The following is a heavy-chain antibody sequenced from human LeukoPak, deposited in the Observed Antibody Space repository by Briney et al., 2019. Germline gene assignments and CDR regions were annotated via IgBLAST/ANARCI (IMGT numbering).Heavy chain of an antibody. V-gene: IGHV7-4-1*02. CDR1: GYTFTRYT. Sequence: ASVKVSCKASGYTFTRYTMNWVRQAPGQGLEWMGWINTNTGNPTYAQGFTGRFVFSLDTSVSTAYLQISSLKSEDTAVYYCARKLGEVGATNNYFGYWGQGTPVTVSS. D-gene: IGHD1-26*01. CDR2: INTNTGNP. J-gene: IGHJ4*02. CDR3: ARKLGEVGATNNYFGY.